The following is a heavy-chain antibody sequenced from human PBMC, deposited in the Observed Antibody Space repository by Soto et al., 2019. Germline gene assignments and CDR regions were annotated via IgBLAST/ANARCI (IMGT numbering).Heavy chain of an antibody. CDR2: ISGSGATT. J-gene: IGHJ5*01. Sequence: GGSLRLSCAASGLTFSGYAMTWVRQAPGKGLEWVSGISGSGATTSYADYVKGRFTVSRDNSKNTLYLQMNSLRVEDTAVYHCAKLRYFDWSAYNWFEYWGQGT. D-gene: IGHD3-9*01. CDR3: AKLRYFDWSAYNWFEY. V-gene: IGHV3-23*01. CDR1: GLTFSGYA.